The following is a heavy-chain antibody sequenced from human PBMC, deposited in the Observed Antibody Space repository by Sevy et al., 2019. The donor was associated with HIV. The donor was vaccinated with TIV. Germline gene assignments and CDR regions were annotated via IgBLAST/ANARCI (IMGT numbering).Heavy chain of an antibody. V-gene: IGHV3-74*03. Sequence: GGSLRLSCVASGFTFSSYWMHWVRQAPGKGLVWVSRISSDGSSTTYAASVKGRFTFSRDNAKNTLYLQMNSLRAEDTAVYYCSRDLRRAFDYWGQGALVTVSS. J-gene: IGHJ4*02. D-gene: IGHD3-16*01. CDR3: SRDLRRAFDY. CDR1: GFTFSSYW. CDR2: ISSDGSST.